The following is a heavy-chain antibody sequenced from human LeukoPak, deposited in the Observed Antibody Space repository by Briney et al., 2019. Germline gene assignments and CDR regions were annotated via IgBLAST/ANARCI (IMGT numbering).Heavy chain of an antibody. CDR2: INHSGST. D-gene: IGHD2-2*01. CDR1: GYSISSGYY. CDR3: ARILGYCSSTSCTEYYFDY. Sequence: SETLSLTCAVSGYSISSGYYWGWIQQPPGKGLEWIGSINHSGSTYYNPSLKSRVTISVDTSKNQFSLKLSSATAADTAVYYCARILGYCSSTSCTEYYFDYWGQGTLVTVSS. V-gene: IGHV4-38-2*01. J-gene: IGHJ4*02.